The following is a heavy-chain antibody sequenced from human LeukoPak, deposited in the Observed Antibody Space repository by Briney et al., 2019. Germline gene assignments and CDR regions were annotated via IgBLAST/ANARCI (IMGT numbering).Heavy chain of an antibody. J-gene: IGHJ6*03. CDR2: IYYSGST. D-gene: IGHD3-9*01. CDR1: GGSISSYS. V-gene: IGHV4-59*01. Sequence: PSETLSLTCTVSGGSISSYSWSWIRQPPGKGLEWIGYIYYSGSTNYNPSLKSRVTISVDTSKNQFSLKLSSVTAADTAVYYCARLEGVLRYFDWLPNRLNYYYYMDVWGKGTTVTISS. CDR3: ARLEGVLRYFDWLPNRLNYYYYMDV.